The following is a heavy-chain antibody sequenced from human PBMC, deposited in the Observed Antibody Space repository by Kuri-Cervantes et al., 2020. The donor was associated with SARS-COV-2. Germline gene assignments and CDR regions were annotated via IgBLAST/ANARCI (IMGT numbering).Heavy chain of an antibody. V-gene: IGHV3-11*04. CDR2: ISSSGSTI. D-gene: IGHD3-10*01. J-gene: IGHJ6*03. CDR3: AREDYYGSGKRYYYYMDV. CDR1: GFTFSSYA. Sequence: LSLTCAASGFTFSSYAMSWIRQAPGKGLEWVSYISSSGSTIYYADSVKGRFTISRDNAKNSLYLQMNSLRAEDTAVYYCAREDYYGSGKRYYYYMDVWGKGTTVTVSS.